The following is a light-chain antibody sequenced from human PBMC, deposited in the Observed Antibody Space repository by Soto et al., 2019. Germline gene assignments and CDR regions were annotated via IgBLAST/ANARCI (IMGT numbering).Light chain of an antibody. Sequence: DIQMTQSPSSLSASVGDRVTITCRASQSISSYLYWYQQKPGKAPKLLIYAASSLQSGVPSRFSGSRSGTDFTLTISSLQPEDFATYYCQQSYSTPLYTFGQGTRLELK. CDR1: QSISSY. CDR3: QQSYSTPLYT. CDR2: AAS. V-gene: IGKV1-39*01. J-gene: IGKJ2*01.